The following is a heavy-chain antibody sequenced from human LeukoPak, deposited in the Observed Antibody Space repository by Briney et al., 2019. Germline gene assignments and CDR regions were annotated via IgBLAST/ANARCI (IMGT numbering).Heavy chain of an antibody. CDR1: GGSISIYY. J-gene: IGHJ4*02. CDR3: ARNSSSSYFDT. V-gene: IGHV4-4*08. CDR2: IYNSGSST. D-gene: IGHD6-6*01. Sequence: SETLSLTCTVSGGSISIYYWNWIRQPPGKGLEWIGYIYNSGSSTIYNPSLKSRVTMSVDTSRSQFSLKLTSMTAADTAIYYCARNSSSSYFDTWGQGILVTVSS.